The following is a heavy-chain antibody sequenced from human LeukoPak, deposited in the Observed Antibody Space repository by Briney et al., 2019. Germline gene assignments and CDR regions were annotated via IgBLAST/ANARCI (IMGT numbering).Heavy chain of an antibody. V-gene: IGHV3-23*01. CDR3: AKDGTPNYDSSGYYYMDV. CDR1: GFTFRSYP. Sequence: GGSLRLSCAASGFTFRSYPWSWLRQAPGRGREWVSAISGSGGSTYYADSVKGRFTISRDNSKNTLYLQMNSLRAEDTAVYYCAKDGTPNYDSSGYYYMDVWGKGTTVTVSS. CDR2: ISGSGGST. J-gene: IGHJ6*03. D-gene: IGHD3-22*01.